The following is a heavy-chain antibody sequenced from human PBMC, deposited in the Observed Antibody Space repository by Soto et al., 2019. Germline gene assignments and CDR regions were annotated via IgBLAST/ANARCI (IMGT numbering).Heavy chain of an antibody. CDR3: ARTRLFTLGFYYAGMDV. J-gene: IGHJ6*02. Sequence: PGASLDSSDQGSGYIFASYWIGWRRQMRGEVLEGRGIIYPGDSDTRYNPPFQGQFTISAANSHRTSYLQWTRQKASAPAYYYCARTRLFTLGFYYAGMDVWGQGTTVTVSS. CDR2: IYPGDSDT. CDR1: GYIFASYW. V-gene: IGHV5-51*03. D-gene: IGHD2-2*03.